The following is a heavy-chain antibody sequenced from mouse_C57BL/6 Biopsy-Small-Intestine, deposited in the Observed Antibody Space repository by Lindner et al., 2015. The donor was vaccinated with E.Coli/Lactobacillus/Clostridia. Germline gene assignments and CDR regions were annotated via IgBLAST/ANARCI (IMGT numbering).Heavy chain of an antibody. CDR3: ARGDYYGSRRGFDY. D-gene: IGHD1-1*01. CDR2: IYPRSGNT. J-gene: IGHJ2*01. CDR1: GYTFTSYG. V-gene: IGHV1-81*01. Sequence: LQESGAELARPGASVKLSCKASGYTFTSYGISWVKQRTGQGLEWIGEIYPRSGNTYYNEKFKGKATLTADKSSSTAYMELRSLTSEDSAVYFCARGDYYGSRRGFDYWGQGTTLTVSS.